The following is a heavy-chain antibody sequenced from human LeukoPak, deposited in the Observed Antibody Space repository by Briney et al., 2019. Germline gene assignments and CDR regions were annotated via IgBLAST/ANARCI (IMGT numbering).Heavy chain of an antibody. V-gene: IGHV3-23*01. CDR1: GFTFVTFD. CDR3: VRDSEACFDY. J-gene: IGHJ4*02. Sequence: PGGSLSLFCAASGFTFVTFDMSWVRQAPGKGLEWVSTLACLDASCTEYYADSVKGRFSTSRDNSKSTLSLQMNSLRVEDTAIYYCVRDSEACFDYWGQRCLVTLSS. CDR2: LACLDASCTE. D-gene: IGHD3-10*01.